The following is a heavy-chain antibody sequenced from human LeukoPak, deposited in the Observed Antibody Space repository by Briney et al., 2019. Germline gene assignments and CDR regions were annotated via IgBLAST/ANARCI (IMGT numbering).Heavy chain of an antibody. CDR2: IDSSGGYM. Sequence: GGSLRLSCEASGFTFNTYSMNWARQAPGKGLEWVSSIDSSGGYMFYADSVKGRFIISRDNSKNTLYLQMNSLRAEDTAVYYCAKGNFAPFDYWGQGTLVTVSS. CDR1: GFTFNTYS. D-gene: IGHD3-9*01. V-gene: IGHV3-21*04. CDR3: AKGNFAPFDY. J-gene: IGHJ4*02.